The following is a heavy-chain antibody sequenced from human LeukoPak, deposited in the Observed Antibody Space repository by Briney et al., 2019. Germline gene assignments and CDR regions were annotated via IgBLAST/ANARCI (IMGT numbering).Heavy chain of an antibody. J-gene: IGHJ4*02. CDR1: GGSISSNLVT. CDR3: ARAQSGAYNY. D-gene: IGHD1-26*01. V-gene: IGHV6-1*01. Sequence: SQTLSLTCSISGGSISSNLVTWNWIRQSPSRNLQRLGRTYYRSKWSNDYADSVKSRITINPDTSKNQFSLQLNSVTPGDTAVYFCARAQSGAYNYWGQGTLVTVSS. CDR2: TYYRSKWSN.